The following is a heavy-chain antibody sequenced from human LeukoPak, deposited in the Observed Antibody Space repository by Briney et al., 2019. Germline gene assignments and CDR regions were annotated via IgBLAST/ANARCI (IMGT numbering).Heavy chain of an antibody. V-gene: IGHV3-23*01. J-gene: IGHJ4*02. D-gene: IGHD3-22*01. CDR3: ARDRPNYYGSDGHYYRRDGDY. Sequence: GGSLRLSCAASGFTFSIYAMSWVRQTPGKGLEWVSYITSRDGTTYYADSVKGRFTISRDNSENTLYLQMNSLRAEDSALYYCARDRPNYYGSDGHYYRRDGDYWGQGTLVTVSS. CDR1: GFTFSIYA. CDR2: ITSRDGTT.